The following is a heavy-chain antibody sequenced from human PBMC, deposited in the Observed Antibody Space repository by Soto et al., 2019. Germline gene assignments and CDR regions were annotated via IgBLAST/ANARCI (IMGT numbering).Heavy chain of an antibody. Sequence: EASVKVSCKASGYDFVSYGINWVRQAPGQGLEWMGWMNPNSGNTGYAQKFQGRVTMTRNTSISTAYMELSSLRSEDTAVYYCARGPNNWNDDGSWFDPWGQGTLVTVSS. CDR2: MNPNSGNT. D-gene: IGHD1-20*01. CDR3: ARGPNNWNDDGSWFDP. J-gene: IGHJ5*02. V-gene: IGHV1-8*01. CDR1: GYDFVSYG.